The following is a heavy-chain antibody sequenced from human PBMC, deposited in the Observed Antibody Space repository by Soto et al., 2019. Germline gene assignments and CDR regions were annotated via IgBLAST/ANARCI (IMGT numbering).Heavy chain of an antibody. D-gene: IGHD3-22*01. V-gene: IGHV3-30-3*01. CDR3: AGGLVVVVKQDCFDP. CDR1: GFTFSNYA. J-gene: IGHJ5*02. Sequence: QVQLMESGGGVVQPGRSLRLSCAASGFTFSNYAMHWVRQPPGRGLEWVAVISSDGHHKYYADSVKGRFTIARDTSKDTLYLEMNGLRPEDTAVYFCAGGLVVVVKQDCFDPWGQGTLVTVSS. CDR2: ISSDGHHK.